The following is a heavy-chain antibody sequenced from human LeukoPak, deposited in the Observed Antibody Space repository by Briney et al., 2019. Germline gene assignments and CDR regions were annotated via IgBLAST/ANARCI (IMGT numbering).Heavy chain of an antibody. Sequence: SETLSLTCTVSGGSISSYYWSWIRQPPGKGLECIGYIYYSGSTNYNPSLKSRVTISVDTSKNQFSLKLSSVTAADTAVYYCASRSSIWSGYQDTLYYFDSWGQGTLVTVSS. CDR1: GGSISSYY. CDR2: IYYSGST. J-gene: IGHJ4*02. V-gene: IGHV4-59*01. CDR3: ASRSSIWSGYQDTLYYFDS. D-gene: IGHD3-3*01.